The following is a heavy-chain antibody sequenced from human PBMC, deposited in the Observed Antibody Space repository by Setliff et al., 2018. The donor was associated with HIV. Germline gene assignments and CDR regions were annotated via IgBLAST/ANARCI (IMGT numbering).Heavy chain of an antibody. CDR1: GDSISSYY. CDR2: VYYSGSS. CDR3: ARSYGYNVDY. D-gene: IGHD3-16*01. Sequence: SETLSLTCTVSGDSISSYYWTWIRQPPGKGLEWIGYVYYSGSSNYNSSLQGRVTISVDTSKNQFFLILSSVTAADTAMYYCARSYGYNVDYWGQGKLVTVSS. V-gene: IGHV4-59*01. J-gene: IGHJ4*02.